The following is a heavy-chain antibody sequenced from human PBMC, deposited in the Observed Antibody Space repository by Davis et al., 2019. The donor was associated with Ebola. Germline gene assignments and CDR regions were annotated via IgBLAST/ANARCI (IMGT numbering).Heavy chain of an antibody. V-gene: IGHV4-59*12. Sequence: SETLSLTCSVSGDSISNYYWTWIRQPPGKGLEWIGHISYRGTTNYNPSLQSRVTISVDTSRTHFSLNLRSVTAADTAVYYCARRKDTLQWLVTGGFDYWGQGTLVTVSS. CDR3: ARRKDTLQWLVTGGFDY. CDR2: ISYRGTT. D-gene: IGHD6-19*01. J-gene: IGHJ4*02. CDR1: GDSISNYY.